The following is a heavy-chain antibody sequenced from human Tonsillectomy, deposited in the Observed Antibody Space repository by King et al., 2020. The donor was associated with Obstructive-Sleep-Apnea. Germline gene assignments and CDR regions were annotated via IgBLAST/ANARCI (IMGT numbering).Heavy chain of an antibody. J-gene: IGHJ4*02. CDR1: VGTFSSYA. CDR3: ARDSQVPTITFDY. CDR2: IIPILGIA. Sequence: QLVQSGAEVKKPGSSVKVSCKASVGTFSSYAISWVRQAPGQGLEWMGRIIPILGIANYAQKFQGRVTITADKSPRTAYMELSSLRSEDTAVYYCARDSQVPTITFDYWGQGTLVTVSS. V-gene: IGHV1-69*04. D-gene: IGHD5-12*01.